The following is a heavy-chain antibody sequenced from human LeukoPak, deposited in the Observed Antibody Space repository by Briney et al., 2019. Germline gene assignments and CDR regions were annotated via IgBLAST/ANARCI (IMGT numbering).Heavy chain of an antibody. Sequence: PSEILSLTCAVYGGSFSGYYWSWIRQPAGKGLEWIGRIYTSGSTNYNPSLKSRVTMSVDTSKNQFSLKLSSVTAADTALYYCARVGAKKNHYYGMDVWGQGTTVTVSS. CDR2: IYTSGST. D-gene: IGHD1-26*01. CDR1: GGSFSGYY. CDR3: ARVGAKKNHYYGMDV. V-gene: IGHV4-59*10. J-gene: IGHJ6*02.